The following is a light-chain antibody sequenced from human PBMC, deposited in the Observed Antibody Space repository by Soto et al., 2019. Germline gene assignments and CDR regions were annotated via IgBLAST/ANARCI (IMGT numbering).Light chain of an antibody. CDR1: QRLSSN. Sequence: EIVMTQSPATLSVSPGERATLSCRASQRLSSNLAWYQQKPGQSPRLLIYDVSTRATGVPARFSGTGSETDFTLTISGLQSEDSAVYFCQQYNNWPFSFGQGTRLEIK. CDR3: QQYNNWPFS. CDR2: DVS. J-gene: IGKJ5*01. V-gene: IGKV3-15*01.